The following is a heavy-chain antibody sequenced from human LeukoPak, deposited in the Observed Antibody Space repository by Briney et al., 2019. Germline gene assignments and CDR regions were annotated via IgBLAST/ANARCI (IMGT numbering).Heavy chain of an antibody. V-gene: IGHV1-46*01. CDR1: GYTFTSYY. CDR3: AREYCSGGRCYQGFDY. Sequence: GASVKVSCKASGYTFTSYYMHWVRQAPGQGLEWMGIINPSGGSTTYAQKFQGRVTMTRDTSTRTAYMELNSLTSDDTALYYYAREYCSGGRCYQGFDYWGQGTLVTVS. CDR2: INPSGGST. J-gene: IGHJ4*02. D-gene: IGHD2-15*01.